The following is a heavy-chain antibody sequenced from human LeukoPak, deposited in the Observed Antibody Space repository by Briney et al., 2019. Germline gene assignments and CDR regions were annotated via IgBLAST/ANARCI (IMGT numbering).Heavy chain of an antibody. J-gene: IGHJ2*01. Sequence: SETLSLTCTVTGVSFSTYYWSWIRQTPGKGLEWIGEINHSGNTNYNASLKSRVTISVDTSKNQVSLKLNSVTAADTAVYYCARVRQYCSSTSCFFPEGWYFDLWGRGTLVTVSS. V-gene: IGHV4-34*01. CDR1: GVSFSTYY. CDR3: ARVRQYCSSTSCFFPEGWYFDL. CDR2: INHSGNT. D-gene: IGHD2-2*01.